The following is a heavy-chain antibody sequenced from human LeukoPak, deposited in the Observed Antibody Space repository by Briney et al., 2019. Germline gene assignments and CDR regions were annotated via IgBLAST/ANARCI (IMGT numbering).Heavy chain of an antibody. CDR2: ISSSSSTI. Sequence: GGSLRLSCAASGFTFSSYSMNWVRQAPGKGLEWVSYISSSSSTIYYADSVKGRFTISRDNAKNSLYLQMNSLRAEDTAVYYCERGLYSSGWVYWGQGTLVTVSS. CDR1: GFTFSSYS. V-gene: IGHV3-48*01. J-gene: IGHJ4*02. CDR3: ERGLYSSGWVY. D-gene: IGHD6-19*01.